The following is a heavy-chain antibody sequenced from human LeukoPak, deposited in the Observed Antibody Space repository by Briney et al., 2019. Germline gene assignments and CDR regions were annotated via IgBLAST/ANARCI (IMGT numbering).Heavy chain of an antibody. J-gene: IGHJ5*02. CDR3: GRHYSPVARNGFDP. Sequence: PSETLSLTCTVSGGSISSSSYYWGWIRQPPGKGLEWIGSIYYSGSTYYNLSLKSRVTISVDTSKSHFSLTLSSVTAADTAVYYCGRHYSPVARNGFDPWAREPWSSSPQ. V-gene: IGHV4-39*01. CDR1: GGSISSSSYY. CDR2: IYYSGST. D-gene: IGHD2-8*01.